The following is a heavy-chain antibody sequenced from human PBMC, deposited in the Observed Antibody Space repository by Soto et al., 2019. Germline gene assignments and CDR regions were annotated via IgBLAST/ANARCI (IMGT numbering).Heavy chain of an antibody. CDR1: GYTFTIYS. Sequence: ASVKVSCKASGYTFTIYSMHWVRQAPGQRLEWMGWINAGNGNTKYSQKFQGRVTITRDTSASTAYMELSSLRSEDTAVYYCARSIVVVTAIDYWGQGTLVTSPQ. J-gene: IGHJ4*02. CDR3: ARSIVVVTAIDY. CDR2: INAGNGNT. D-gene: IGHD2-21*02. V-gene: IGHV1-3*01.